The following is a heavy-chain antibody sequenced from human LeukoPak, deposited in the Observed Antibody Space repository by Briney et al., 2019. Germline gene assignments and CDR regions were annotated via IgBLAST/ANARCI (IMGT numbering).Heavy chain of an antibody. J-gene: IGHJ4*02. V-gene: IGHV3-7*03. CDR3: ARDFES. CDR2: KNQDGSAK. CDR1: GLNFGNYW. Sequence: GGSLRLSCVASGLNFGNYWMDWVRQAPGKGLEWVGNKNQDGSAKNYVDSVKGRFTISRDNAEKSLYLHMNSLRAEDTAIYYCARDFESWGQGTLVTVSS.